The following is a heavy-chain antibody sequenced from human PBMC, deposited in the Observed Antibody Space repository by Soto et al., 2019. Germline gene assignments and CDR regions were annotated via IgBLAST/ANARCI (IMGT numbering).Heavy chain of an antibody. Sequence: EVQLVESGGGLVQPGRSLRLSCAASGFNFNDYAMHWVQQIAGKGLEWVSGISWESGSKGYADSVKGRFTISRDNDKNSLYLEMNSLRHEDTARYFCVKDHDEDFGYDLDYFNYWGQGTLVTVSS. CDR1: GFNFNDYA. CDR3: VKDHDEDFGYDLDYFNY. V-gene: IGHV3-9*01. J-gene: IGHJ4*02. CDR2: ISWESGSK. D-gene: IGHD5-12*01.